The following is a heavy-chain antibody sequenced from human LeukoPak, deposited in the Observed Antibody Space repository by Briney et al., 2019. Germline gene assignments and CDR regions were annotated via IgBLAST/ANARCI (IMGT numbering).Heavy chain of an antibody. D-gene: IGHD2-2*01. Sequence: ASVKVSCKASGYTFNCYYMHGARQARGQAREWMGWINPNSGGTNYAQKFQGRVTMTRDTSSSTAYMELSRLRSDDTAGYYCATAGVPAAIRSYYMDVWGKGTTVTVSS. J-gene: IGHJ6*03. V-gene: IGHV1-2*02. CDR1: GYTFNCYY. CDR2: INPNSGGT. CDR3: ATAGVPAAIRSYYMDV.